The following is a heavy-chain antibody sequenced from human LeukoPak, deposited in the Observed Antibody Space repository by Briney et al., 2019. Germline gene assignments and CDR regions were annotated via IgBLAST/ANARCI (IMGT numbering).Heavy chain of an antibody. CDR2: IHYSGST. V-gene: IGHV4-39*02. J-gene: IGHJ5*02. CDR3: ASSLSGGTTFWFDP. CDR1: GGSISGSHYF. D-gene: IGHD1-7*01. Sequence: SETLSLTCTVSGGSISGSHYFWGWIRQPPGKGLEWIGSIHYSGSTYYNPSLKSRLTISVDTSKNHFSLQLSSVTAADTAVYYCASSLSGGTTFWFDPWGQGTLVIVPP.